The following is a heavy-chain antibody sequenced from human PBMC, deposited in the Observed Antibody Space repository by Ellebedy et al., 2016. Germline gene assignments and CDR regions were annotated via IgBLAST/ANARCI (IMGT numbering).Heavy chain of an antibody. J-gene: IGHJ6*02. Sequence: GGSLRLSCAASGFTFSGSAMHWVRQASGKGLEWVGRIRSKANSYATAYAASVKGRFTIPRDDSKNKAYLQMNSLKTEDTAVYNCTRHIEMVRDTAMVMGNYYYGMDVWGQGTTVTVSS. D-gene: IGHD5-18*01. CDR1: GFTFSGSA. CDR3: TRHIEMVRDTAMVMGNYYYGMDV. V-gene: IGHV3-73*01. CDR2: IRSKANSYAT.